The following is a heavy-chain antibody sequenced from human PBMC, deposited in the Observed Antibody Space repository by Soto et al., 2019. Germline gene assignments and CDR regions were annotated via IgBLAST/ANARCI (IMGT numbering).Heavy chain of an antibody. CDR1: GFTFSSYS. D-gene: IGHD3-16*01. Sequence: GGSLRLSCAASGFTFSSYSMNWVRQAPGKGLEWVSYISSSSSTIYYADSVKGRFTISRDNAKNSLYLQMNSLRAEDTAVYYCAILGEPYYFDYWGQGTLVTVSS. J-gene: IGHJ4*02. CDR3: AILGEPYYFDY. V-gene: IGHV3-48*01. CDR2: ISSSSSTI.